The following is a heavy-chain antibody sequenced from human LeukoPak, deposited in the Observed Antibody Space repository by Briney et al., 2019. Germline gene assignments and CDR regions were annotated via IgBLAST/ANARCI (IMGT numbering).Heavy chain of an antibody. J-gene: IGHJ4*02. D-gene: IGHD5-12*01. CDR1: GFTFSNAW. CDR3: AGGGVSGSDY. V-gene: IGHV3-7*04. CDR2: IKQDGSEK. Sequence: GGSLRLSCAASGFTFSNAWMNWVRQAPGKGLEWVANIKQDGSEKYYVDSVKGRFTLSRDNAKNSLYLQMNSLGAEDTAVYYCAGGGVSGSDYWGQGTLVTVSS.